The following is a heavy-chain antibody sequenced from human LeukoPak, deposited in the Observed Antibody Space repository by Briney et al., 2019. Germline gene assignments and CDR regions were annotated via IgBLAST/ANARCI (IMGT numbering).Heavy chain of an antibody. CDR1: GGSISGGSYY. CDR3: ATLTPVLGVFDY. V-gene: IGHV4-61*02. Sequence: SETLSLTCTVSGGSISGGSYYWSWIRQPAGKGLEWIGRIYTSGSTNYNPSLKSRVTISVDTSKNQFSLKLSSVTAADTAVYYCATLTPVLGVFDYWRQGTLGTVSS. D-gene: IGHD3-16*01. J-gene: IGHJ4*02. CDR2: IYTSGST.